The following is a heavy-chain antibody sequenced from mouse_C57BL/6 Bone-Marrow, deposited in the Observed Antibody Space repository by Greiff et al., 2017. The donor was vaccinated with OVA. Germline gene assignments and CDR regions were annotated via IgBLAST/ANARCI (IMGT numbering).Heavy chain of an antibody. CDR3: ARELGRYYFDY. CDR2: ISSGSSTI. V-gene: IGHV5-17*01. CDR1: GFTFSDYG. D-gene: IGHD4-1*01. Sequence: EVQGVESGGGLVKPGGSLKLSCAASGFTFSDYGMHWVRQAPEKGLEWVAYISSGSSTIYYADTVQGRLTITRDNAKTTLFLQMTSLRSEDTAMYYCARELGRYYFDYWGQGTTLTVSS. J-gene: IGHJ2*01.